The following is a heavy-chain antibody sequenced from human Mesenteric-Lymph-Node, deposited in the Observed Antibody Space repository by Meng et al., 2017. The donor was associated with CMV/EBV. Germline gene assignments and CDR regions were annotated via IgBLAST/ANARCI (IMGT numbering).Heavy chain of an antibody. CDR2: INHSGST. CDR3: ARNWFDP. CDR1: GGSFSGYD. V-gene: IGHV4-34*01. Sequence: ARSPTRAVCGGSFSGYDWGWIRQPPGKGLEWIGEINHSGSTNYNPSLKSRVTISVDTSKNQFSLKLSSVTAADTAVYYCARNWFDPWGQGTLVTVSS. J-gene: IGHJ5*02.